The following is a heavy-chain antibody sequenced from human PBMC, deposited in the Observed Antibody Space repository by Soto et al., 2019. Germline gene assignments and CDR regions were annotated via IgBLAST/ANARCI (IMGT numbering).Heavy chain of an antibody. CDR2: IYYSGAT. D-gene: IGHD3-3*01. V-gene: IGHV4-31*03. Sequence: PSETLSLTCTVSGARISRGGFYWSWIRQHPEKGLEWIGYIYYSGATLYNPSLKSRLTISLDTSERQFSLKLSSVTAADSAVYYCARVSGHYFDGRGSYFDHWGQGTLVTVSS. CDR1: GARISRGGFY. J-gene: IGHJ4*02. CDR3: ARVSGHYFDGRGSYFDH.